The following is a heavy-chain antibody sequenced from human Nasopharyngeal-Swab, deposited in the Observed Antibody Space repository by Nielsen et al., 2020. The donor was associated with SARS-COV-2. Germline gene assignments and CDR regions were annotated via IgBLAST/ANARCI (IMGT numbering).Heavy chain of an antibody. CDR3: ARDLTGTGYYGMDV. J-gene: IGHJ6*02. Sequence: GESLKISCAASGFTFGDYYMSWIRQAPGKGLEWISYISRSGRTIYHADSVKGRFTISRDNSKNTLYLQMNSLRAEDTAVYYCARDLTGTGYYGMDVWGQGTTVTVSS. D-gene: IGHD1-7*01. V-gene: IGHV3-11*04. CDR2: ISRSGRTI. CDR1: GFTFGDYY.